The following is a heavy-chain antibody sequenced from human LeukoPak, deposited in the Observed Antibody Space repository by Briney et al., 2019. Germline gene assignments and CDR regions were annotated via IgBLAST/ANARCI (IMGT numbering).Heavy chain of an antibody. CDR1: GYTLTELS. J-gene: IGHJ4*02. CDR2: FDPEDGET. CDR3: ATVRLPNYYDSSGWEKFDY. V-gene: IGHV1-24*01. D-gene: IGHD3-22*01. Sequence: ASVKVPCKVSGYTLTELSMHWVRQAPGKGLEWMGGFDPEDGETIYAQKFQGRVTMTEDTSTDTAYVELSSLRSEDTAVYYCATVRLPNYYDSSGWEKFDYWGQGTLVTVSS.